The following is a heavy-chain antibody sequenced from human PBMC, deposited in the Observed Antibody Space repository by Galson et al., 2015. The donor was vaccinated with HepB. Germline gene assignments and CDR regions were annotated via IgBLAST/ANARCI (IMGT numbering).Heavy chain of an antibody. CDR2: IDSDERGT. D-gene: IGHD3-22*01. V-gene: IGHV3-74*03. CDR3: GRSRGASGYHYDY. CDR1: GFTFNNYK. Sequence: SLRLSCAATSGFTFNNYKIHWVRHVPGKGLVWVAYIDSDERGTKYADSVKGRFTISRDNARNTVFLQMNSLRVEDTAVYFCGRSRGASGYHYDYWGQGTLVAFSS. J-gene: IGHJ4*02.